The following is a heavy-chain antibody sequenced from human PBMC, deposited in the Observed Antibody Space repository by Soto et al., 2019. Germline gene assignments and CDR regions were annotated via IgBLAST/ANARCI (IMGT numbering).Heavy chain of an antibody. V-gene: IGHV1-69*10. D-gene: IGHD2-21*02. CDR1: GGTFSSYA. CDR2: IIPILGIA. Sequence: ASVKVSCKASGGTFSSYAISWVRQAPGQGLEWMGGIIPILGIANYAQKFQGRVTITADKSTSTAYMELSSLRSEDTAVYYCARDLEHIVVVTASYYYGMDVWGQGTTVTVSS. CDR3: ARDLEHIVVVTASYYYGMDV. J-gene: IGHJ6*02.